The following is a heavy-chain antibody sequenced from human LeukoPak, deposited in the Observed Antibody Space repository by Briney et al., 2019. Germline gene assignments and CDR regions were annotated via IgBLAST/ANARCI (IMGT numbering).Heavy chain of an antibody. CDR2: INHSGST. CDR1: GGSISSYY. CDR3: GRGLSSAGPFDY. V-gene: IGHV4-34*01. Sequence: SETLSLTCTVSGGSISSYYWSWIRQPPGKGLEWIGEINHSGSTNYNPSLKSRVTISVDTSKNQFSLKLSSVTAADTAVYYCGRGLSSAGPFDYWGQGTLVTVSS. D-gene: IGHD6-19*01. J-gene: IGHJ4*02.